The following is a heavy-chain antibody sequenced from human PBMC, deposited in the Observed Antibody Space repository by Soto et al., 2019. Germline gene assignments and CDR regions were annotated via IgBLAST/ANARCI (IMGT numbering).Heavy chain of an antibody. CDR1: GYTFTSYG. CDR2: ISAYNGNT. Sequence: GASVKVSCKASGYTFTSYGISWVRQAPGQGLEWMGWISAYNGNTNYAQKLQGRVTMTTDASTSTAYMELRSLRSDDTAVYYCAATYYDILTGYYYFDYWGQGTLVTVSS. J-gene: IGHJ4*02. V-gene: IGHV1-18*01. CDR3: AATYYDILTGYYYFDY. D-gene: IGHD3-9*01.